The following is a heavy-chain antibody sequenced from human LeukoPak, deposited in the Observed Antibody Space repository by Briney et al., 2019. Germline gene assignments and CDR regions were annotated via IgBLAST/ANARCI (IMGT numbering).Heavy chain of an antibody. CDR3: ASEVPRTSRFDH. CDR1: GYTFTSYG. Sequence: ASVKVSCKASGYTFTSYGINWVRQATGQGLEWMGWMNPNSGNTGYAQKFQGRVTMTRDTSTSTVYMELSSLRSEDTAVYYCASEVPRTSRFDHWGQGTLVTVSS. V-gene: IGHV1-8*01. J-gene: IGHJ4*02. CDR2: MNPNSGNT. D-gene: IGHD2-8*01.